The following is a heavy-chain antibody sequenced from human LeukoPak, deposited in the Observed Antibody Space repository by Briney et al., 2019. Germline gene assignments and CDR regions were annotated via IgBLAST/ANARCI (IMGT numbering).Heavy chain of an antibody. CDR1: GGSISSGGYY. Sequence: SQTLFLTCNVSGGSISSGGYYWSWIRQHPGKGLEWIGYIYYSGSTYYNPSLKSRVTISVDTSKNQFSLKLSSVTAADTAVYYCARTLVRGVIHHWGQGTLVTVSS. CDR2: IYYSGST. J-gene: IGHJ1*01. D-gene: IGHD3-10*01. CDR3: ARTLVRGVIHH. V-gene: IGHV4-31*03.